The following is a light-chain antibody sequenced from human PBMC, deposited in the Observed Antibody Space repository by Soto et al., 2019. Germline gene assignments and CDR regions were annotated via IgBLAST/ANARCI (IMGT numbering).Light chain of an antibody. V-gene: IGKV1-39*01. J-gene: IGKJ5*01. CDR3: QQCHSTPET. Sequence: DIQMTQSPSSLSASVGARVTITCRAGQAISSYVDWYQHKPGTDPRLLVFGASRLQSGVPSRFGGSGSGTHFTLTINSLQAEDFGIYYCQQCHSTPETFGQGTRVDIK. CDR2: GAS. CDR1: QAISSY.